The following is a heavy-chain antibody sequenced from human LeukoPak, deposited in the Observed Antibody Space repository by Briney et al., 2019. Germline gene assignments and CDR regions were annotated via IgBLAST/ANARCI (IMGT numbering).Heavy chain of an antibody. CDR2: INNSGGAT. D-gene: IGHD6-13*01. CDR3: AKSDTPWGSWYYFDS. Sequence: GGSLRLSCAVSGSTFRNYGMSWVRQAPGKGLEWVSSINNSGGATYYADSVKGRFTISRDNSKNTLYLQMNSLRVEDTAVYYCAKSDTPWGSWYYFDSWGQGTLVTVSS. V-gene: IGHV3-23*01. J-gene: IGHJ4*02. CDR1: GSTFRNYG.